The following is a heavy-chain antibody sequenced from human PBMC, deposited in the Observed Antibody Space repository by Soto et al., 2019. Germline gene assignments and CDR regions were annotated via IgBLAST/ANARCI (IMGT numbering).Heavy chain of an antibody. V-gene: IGHV1-46*01. D-gene: IGHD1-26*01. CDR1: GYTFTSYY. CDR2: INPSGGST. CDR3: ASSGSYWGIDY. Sequence: WASVKVSCKASGYTFTSYYMHWVRQAPGQGLEWMGIINPSGGSTSYAQKFQGRVTMTRDTSTSTVYMELSSLGSEDTAVYYCASSGSYWGIDYWGQGTLVTVAS. J-gene: IGHJ4*02.